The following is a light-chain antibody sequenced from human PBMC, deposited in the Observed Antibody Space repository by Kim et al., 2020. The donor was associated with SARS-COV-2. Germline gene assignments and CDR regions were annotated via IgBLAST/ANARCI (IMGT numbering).Light chain of an antibody. CDR2: DVS. J-gene: IGLJ1*01. Sequence: QSALTQPRSVSGSPGQSVTISCTGTSSDVGGYNYVSWYQQHPGKAPKLMIYDVSKRPSGFPDRFSGSKSGNTASLTISGLQAEDEADYYCCSYAGSCYVFGTGTKVTVL. CDR1: SSDVGGYNY. V-gene: IGLV2-11*01. CDR3: CSYAGSCYV.